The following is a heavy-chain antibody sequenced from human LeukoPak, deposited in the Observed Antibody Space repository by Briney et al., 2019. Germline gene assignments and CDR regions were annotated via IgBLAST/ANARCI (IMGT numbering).Heavy chain of an antibody. CDR1: GGSISSYY. J-gene: IGHJ6*02. V-gene: IGHV4-59*08. Sequence: SETLSLTCTVSGGSISSYYWSWIRQPPGKGLEWIGYIYYSGSTNYNPSLKSRVTISVDTSKNQFSLKLSSVTAADTAVYYCARRYFFYGMDVWGQGTTVTVSS. CDR3: ARRYFFYGMDV. D-gene: IGHD2/OR15-2a*01. CDR2: IYYSGST.